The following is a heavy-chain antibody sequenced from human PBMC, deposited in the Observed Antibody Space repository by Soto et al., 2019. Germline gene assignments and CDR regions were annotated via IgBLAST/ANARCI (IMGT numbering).Heavy chain of an antibody. Sequence: PGGSLRLSCEVSGFRFDDYGMHWVRQAPGKGLEWIAGISRDSRSISYGASMKGRFTISRDNAKNSLYLQLNSLRADDTAFYYCVKDALTTVAYYFDYWCQGALVTVSS. D-gene: IGHD4-17*01. CDR3: VKDALTTVAYYFDY. J-gene: IGHJ4*02. CDR2: ISRDSRSI. V-gene: IGHV3-9*01. CDR1: GFRFDDYG.